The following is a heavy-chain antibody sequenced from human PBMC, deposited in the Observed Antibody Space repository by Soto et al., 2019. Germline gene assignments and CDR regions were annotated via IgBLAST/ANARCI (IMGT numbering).Heavy chain of an antibody. J-gene: IGHJ6*02. CDR2: IYSGGST. Sequence: EVQLVESGGGLIQPGGSLRLSCAASGFTVSSNYMSWVRQAPGKGLEWVSVIYSGGSTYYADSVKGRFTISRDNSKNTLDLQMNSLRAEDTAVYYCARAGSSGWYHRGGYYYGMDVWGQGTTVTVSS. CDR1: GFTVSSNY. CDR3: ARAGSSGWYHRGGYYYGMDV. D-gene: IGHD6-19*01. V-gene: IGHV3-53*01.